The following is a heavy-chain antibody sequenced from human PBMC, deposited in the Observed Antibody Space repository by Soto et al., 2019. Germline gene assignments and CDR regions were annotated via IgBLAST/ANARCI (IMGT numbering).Heavy chain of an antibody. V-gene: IGHV1-69*06. CDR3: ASLYYYDSSGYYHFDP. J-gene: IGHJ5*02. CDR1: GGTFSRYD. D-gene: IGHD3-22*01. CDR2: IIPIFGTA. Sequence: AVKVSCKASGGTFSRYDISWVGQAPGQGREWMGGIIPIFGTANYAQKFQGRVTITADNSTSTASMALTSLTSDDTAMYYFASLYYYDSSGYYHFDPWGQGTLVTVSS.